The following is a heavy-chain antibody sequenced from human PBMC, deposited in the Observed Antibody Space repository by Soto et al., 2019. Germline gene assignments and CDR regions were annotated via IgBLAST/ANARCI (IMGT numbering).Heavy chain of an antibody. CDR3: ERGGWNYAYQRDFDY. J-gene: IGHJ4*02. D-gene: IGHD1-7*01. CDR2: MFYSGRT. Sequence: PSETLSLTCTVSGGSISSYYWSWIRQPPGKGLEWIGYMFYSGRTNYNPSLKSRVTISADTSNNQFSLTLTSVTAADTAVYYWERGGWNYAYQRDFDYWGQGALVTVSS. CDR1: GGSISSYY. V-gene: IGHV4-59*01.